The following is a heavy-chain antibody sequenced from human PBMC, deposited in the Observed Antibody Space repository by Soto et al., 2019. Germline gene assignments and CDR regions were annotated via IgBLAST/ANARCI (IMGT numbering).Heavy chain of an antibody. CDR1: GGSISSYY. V-gene: IGHV4-59*08. D-gene: IGHD3-16*01. CDR2: IYYSGST. J-gene: IGHJ6*03. Sequence: SETLSLTCTVSGGSISSYYWSWIRQPPGKGLEWIGYIYYSGSTNYNPSLKSRVTISVDTSKNQFSLKLSSVTAADTAVYYCARRAYPGGYYYYYYMDVWGKGTTVTVSS. CDR3: ARRAYPGGYYYYYYMDV.